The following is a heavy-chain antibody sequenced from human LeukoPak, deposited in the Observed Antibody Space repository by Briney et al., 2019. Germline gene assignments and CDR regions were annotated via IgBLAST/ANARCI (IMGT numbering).Heavy chain of an antibody. V-gene: IGHV4-39*07. CDR3: ARAGYSSGPPDY. Sequence: SETLSLNCTVSGGSISTSTYYWGWIRQPPGKGLEWIGSIYYTGPTYYSPSLKSRVTISVDTSKDQFSLKLSSVTAADTAVYYCARAGYSSGPPDYWGQGTLVTVSS. J-gene: IGHJ4*02. D-gene: IGHD6-19*01. CDR1: GGSISTSTYY. CDR2: IYYTGPT.